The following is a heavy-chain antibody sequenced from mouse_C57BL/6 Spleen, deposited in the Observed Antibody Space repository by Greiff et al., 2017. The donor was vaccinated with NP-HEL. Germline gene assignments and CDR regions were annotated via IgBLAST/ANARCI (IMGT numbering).Heavy chain of an antibody. Sequence: QLQQPGAELVRPGTSVKLSCKASGYTFTSYWMHWVKQRPGQGLEWIGVIDPSDSYTNYNQKFKGKATLTVDTSSSTAYMQLSSLTSEDSAVYYCARRYDRDYYAMDYWGQGTSVTVSS. J-gene: IGHJ4*01. CDR3: ARRYDRDYYAMDY. V-gene: IGHV1-59*01. CDR2: IDPSDSYT. CDR1: GYTFTSYW. D-gene: IGHD2-3*01.